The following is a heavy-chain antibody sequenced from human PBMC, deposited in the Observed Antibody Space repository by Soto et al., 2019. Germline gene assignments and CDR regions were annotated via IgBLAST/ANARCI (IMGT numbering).Heavy chain of an antibody. CDR2: ISYDGSNK. CDR3: ARVEQTLPGSGSYYIHYYYYGMDV. J-gene: IGHJ6*02. D-gene: IGHD3-10*01. CDR1: GFTFSSYA. V-gene: IGHV3-30-3*01. Sequence: GGSLRLSCAASGFTFSSYAMHWVRQAPGKGLEWVAVISYDGSNKYYADSVKGRFTISRDNSKNTLYLQMNSLRAEDTAVYYCARVEQTLPGSGSYYIHYYYYGMDVWGQGTTVTVSS.